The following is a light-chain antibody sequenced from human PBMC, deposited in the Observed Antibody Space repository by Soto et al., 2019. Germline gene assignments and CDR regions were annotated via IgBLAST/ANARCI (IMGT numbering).Light chain of an antibody. CDR2: GAS. CDR1: QSVSSN. Sequence: EIVMTQSPATLSVSPGERATLSCRASQSVSSNLAWYQQKPGQAPRLLIYGASTRATGIPKRFSGSASGTNFTLTISSLEPEDFAVFYCQQYGSSPFTFGPGTKVDIK. V-gene: IGKV3D-15*01. J-gene: IGKJ3*01. CDR3: QQYGSSPFT.